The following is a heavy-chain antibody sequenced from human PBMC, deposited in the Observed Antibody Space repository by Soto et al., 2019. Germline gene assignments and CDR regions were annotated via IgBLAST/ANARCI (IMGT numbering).Heavy chain of an antibody. Sequence: QVQLQESGPGLVKTSETLSLTCTVSGGSFSSYYWSWIRRPPGKGLEWIGYIYYSGSANYNPSLKSRITMSIDTSKNQFSLKLSSVTAADTAVYYCARGCSGACGALYLGGMDVWGQGTTVTVSS. V-gene: IGHV4-59*01. J-gene: IGHJ6*02. CDR2: IYYSGSA. CDR1: GGSFSSYY. CDR3: ARGCSGACGALYLGGMDV. D-gene: IGHD6-19*01.